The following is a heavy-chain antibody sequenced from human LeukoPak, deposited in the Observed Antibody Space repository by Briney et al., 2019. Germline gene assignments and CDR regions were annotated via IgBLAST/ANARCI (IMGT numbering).Heavy chain of an antibody. CDR2: IYYSGSS. J-gene: IGHJ4*02. CDR3: ARHLAAALDY. V-gene: IGHV4-59*08. Sequence: SSETLSLTCTISGGSISTYYWSWIRQSPGQGLEWIGYIYYSGSSSYNPALESRVTISVDTSKNQFSLKLSSVTAADTAVYYCARHLAAALDYWGQGTLVTVSS. CDR1: GGSISTYY. D-gene: IGHD6-13*01.